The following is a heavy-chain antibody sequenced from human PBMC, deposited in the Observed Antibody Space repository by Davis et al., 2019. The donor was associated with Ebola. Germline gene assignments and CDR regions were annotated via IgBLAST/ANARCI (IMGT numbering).Heavy chain of an antibody. Sequence: ASVKVSCKASGGTFTSYAISWVRQAPGQGLEWMGWISAYNGNTNYAQKLQGRVTMTTDTSTSTAYMELRSLRPDDTAVYYCARSITMVRGVSWFDPWGQGTLVTVSS. V-gene: IGHV1-18*01. CDR3: ARSITMVRGVSWFDP. CDR1: GGTFTSYA. J-gene: IGHJ5*02. CDR2: ISAYNGNT. D-gene: IGHD3-10*01.